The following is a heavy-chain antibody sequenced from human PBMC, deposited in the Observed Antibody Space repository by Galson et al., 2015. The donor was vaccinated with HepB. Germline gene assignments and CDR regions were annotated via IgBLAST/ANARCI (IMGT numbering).Heavy chain of an antibody. Sequence: SLRLSCAASGFTLSGSATHWVRQASGKGPEWIGRIRSKASNYAAFYVPSLKGRFTISRDDSKNMAYLHMRSLKTDDTAVYYCVRLGDLSGYSSRWGQGTLVTVSS. J-gene: IGHJ4*02. V-gene: IGHV3-73*01. CDR3: VRLGDLSGYSSR. CDR1: GFTLSGSA. CDR2: IRSKASNYAA. D-gene: IGHD6-19*01.